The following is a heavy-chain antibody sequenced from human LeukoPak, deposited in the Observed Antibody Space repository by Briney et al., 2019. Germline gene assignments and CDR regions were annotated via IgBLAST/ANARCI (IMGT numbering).Heavy chain of an antibody. D-gene: IGHD3-9*01. J-gene: IGHJ6*03. Sequence: KPSEALSLTCSVSGESFTGYYWSWIRQPPGKGLEWIGEINHSGTTNYNPSLKSRVTVSVDTSNNQFSLKLSSVTAADTAVYYCARVKGEYDILTGPARVLDYYMDVWGKGTTVTISS. V-gene: IGHV4-34*01. CDR1: GESFTGYY. CDR3: ARVKGEYDILTGPARVLDYYMDV. CDR2: INHSGTT.